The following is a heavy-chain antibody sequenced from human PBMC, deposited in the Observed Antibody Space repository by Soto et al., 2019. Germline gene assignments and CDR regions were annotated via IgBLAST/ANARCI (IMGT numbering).Heavy chain of an antibody. CDR3: ASGSSILWS. V-gene: IGHV1-69*02. Sequence: QVQLVQSGAEVKKPGSSVKVSCKASGGTFSSYTISWVRQAPGQGLEWMGRIIPILGIANYAQKFQGRVTXXADKSTSTAYMELSSLRAEDTAVYYCASGSSILWSWGQGTLVTVSS. CDR2: IIPILGIA. J-gene: IGHJ5*02. CDR1: GGTFSSYT. D-gene: IGHD2-21*01.